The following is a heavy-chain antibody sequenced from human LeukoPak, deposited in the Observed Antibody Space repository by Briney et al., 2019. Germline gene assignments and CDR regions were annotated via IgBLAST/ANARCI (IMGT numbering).Heavy chain of an antibody. J-gene: IGHJ4*01. D-gene: IGHD3-22*01. CDR3: ARERGYYDSSGYGSYSDY. CDR2: IDHRGNT. Sequence: SETLSLTCIVFGDSISSGNFWGWIRQPPGKGLDYIGNIDHRGNTYYNPSLKSRLTILLDTSRNQFSLRLSSVTAADTAVYYCARERGYYDSSGYGSYSDYWGHGTLVTVSS. V-gene: IGHV4-38-2*02. CDR1: GDSISSGNF.